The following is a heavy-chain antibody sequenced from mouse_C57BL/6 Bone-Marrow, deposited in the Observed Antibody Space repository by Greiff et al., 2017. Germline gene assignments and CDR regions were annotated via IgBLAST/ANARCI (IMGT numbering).Heavy chain of an antibody. CDR3: ASSYYSNYPWFAY. Sequence: VKLMESGAELARPGASVKLSCKASGYTFTSYGISWVKQRTGQGLEWIGEIYTRSGNTYYNEKFKGKATLTADKSSSTAYMELRSLTSEDSAVYFCASSYYSNYPWFAYWGQGTLVTVSA. CDR1: GYTFTSYG. CDR2: IYTRSGNT. V-gene: IGHV1-81*01. J-gene: IGHJ3*01. D-gene: IGHD2-5*01.